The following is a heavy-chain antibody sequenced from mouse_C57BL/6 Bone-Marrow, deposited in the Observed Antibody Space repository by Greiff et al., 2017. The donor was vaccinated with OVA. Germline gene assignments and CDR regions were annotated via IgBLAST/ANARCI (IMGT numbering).Heavy chain of an antibody. D-gene: IGHD1-1*01. J-gene: IGHJ1*03. Sequence: QVQLQQPGAELVKPGASVKLSCKASGYTFTSYWMHWVKQRPGQGLEWIGMIHPNSGSTNYNEKFKSKATLTVDKSSSTAYMQLSSLTSEDSAVYYCARWGYYGSSDNGYFDVWGTGTTVTVSS. CDR1: GYTFTSYW. V-gene: IGHV1-64*01. CDR2: IHPNSGST. CDR3: ARWGYYGSSDNGYFDV.